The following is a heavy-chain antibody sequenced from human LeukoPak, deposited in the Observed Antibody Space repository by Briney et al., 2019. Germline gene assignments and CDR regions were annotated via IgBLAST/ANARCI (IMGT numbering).Heavy chain of an antibody. CDR1: GFTFSSYA. CDR2: INHSGST. J-gene: IGHJ5*02. V-gene: IGHV4-34*01. D-gene: IGHD4-17*01. Sequence: GSLRLSCAASGFTFSSYAMSWIRQPPEKGLEWIGEINHSGSTNYNPSLKSRVTISVDTSKNQFSLKLSSVTAADTAVYYCARGDTVTTLPNWFDPWGQGTLVTVSS. CDR3: ARGDTVTTLPNWFDP.